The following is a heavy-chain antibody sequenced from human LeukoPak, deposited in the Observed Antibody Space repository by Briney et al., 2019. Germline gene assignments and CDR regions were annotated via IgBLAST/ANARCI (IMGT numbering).Heavy chain of an antibody. D-gene: IGHD6-13*01. CDR3: ARQATRIAAAGTSIDY. J-gene: IGHJ4*02. CDR2: ISSNGGST. Sequence: PGGSQRLSCAASGFTFSSYAMHWVRQAPGKGLEYVSAISSNGGSTYYANSVKGRFTISRDNSKNMLYLQMGSLRAEDMAVYYCARQATRIAAAGTSIDYWGQGTLVTVSS. CDR1: GFTFSSYA. V-gene: IGHV3-64*01.